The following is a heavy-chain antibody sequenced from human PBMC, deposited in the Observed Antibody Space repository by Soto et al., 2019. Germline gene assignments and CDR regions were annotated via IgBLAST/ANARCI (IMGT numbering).Heavy chain of an antibody. CDR3: ARVSTGTNSFGYYYYMDV. D-gene: IGHD1-7*01. V-gene: IGHV4-34*01. CDR1: GGSFSGYY. CDR2: INHSGST. J-gene: IGHJ6*03. Sequence: QVQLQQWGAGRLKPSETLSLTCAVYGGSFSGYYWSWIRQPPGKGLEWIGEINHSGSTNYNPSLKSRVTISVDTSKNQFSLKLSSVTAADTAVYYCARVSTGTNSFGYYYYMDVWGKGTTVTVSS.